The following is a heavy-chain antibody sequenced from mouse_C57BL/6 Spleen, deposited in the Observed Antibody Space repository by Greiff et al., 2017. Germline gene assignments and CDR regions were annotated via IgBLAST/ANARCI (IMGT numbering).Heavy chain of an antibody. V-gene: IGHV1-54*01. Sequence: VQVVESGAELVRPGTSVKVSCKASGYAFTNYLIEWVKQRPGQGLEWIGVINPGSGGTNYNEKFKGKATLTADKSSSTAYMQLSSLTSEDSAVYFCARDYGSSYWYFDVWGTGTTVTVSS. D-gene: IGHD1-1*01. J-gene: IGHJ1*03. CDR1: GYAFTNYL. CDR3: ARDYGSSYWYFDV. CDR2: INPGSGGT.